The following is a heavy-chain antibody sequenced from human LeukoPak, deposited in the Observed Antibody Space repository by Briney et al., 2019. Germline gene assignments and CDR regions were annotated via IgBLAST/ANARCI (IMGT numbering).Heavy chain of an antibody. CDR3: ARDPASGWYYFDY. J-gene: IGHJ4*02. Sequence: SETLSLTCTVSGGSISSYYWSWIRQPPGKGLEWIGYIYYSGSTNYNPSLKSRVTISVDTSKNQFSLKLSSVTAADTAVYYCARDPASGWYYFDYWGRGTLVTVSS. CDR2: IYYSGST. D-gene: IGHD6-19*01. CDR1: GGSISSYY. V-gene: IGHV4-59*01.